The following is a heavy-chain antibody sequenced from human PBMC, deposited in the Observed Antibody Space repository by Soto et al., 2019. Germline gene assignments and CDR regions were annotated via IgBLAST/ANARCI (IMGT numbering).Heavy chain of an antibody. CDR3: ASIREYDYVWGSDYGMDV. J-gene: IGHJ6*02. CDR1: GYTFTSDG. V-gene: IGHV1-18*01. D-gene: IGHD3-16*01. CDR2: ISAYNGNT. Sequence: ASVTVSXKGSGYTFTSDGISWVRQATGQGLEWMGWISAYNGNTNYAQKLQGRVTMTTDTSTSTVYMELRSLRSDDTAVYYCASIREYDYVWGSDYGMDVWGQGTTVTVSS.